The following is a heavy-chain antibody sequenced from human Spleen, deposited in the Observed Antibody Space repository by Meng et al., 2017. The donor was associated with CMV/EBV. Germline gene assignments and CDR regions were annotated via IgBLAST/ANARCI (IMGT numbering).Heavy chain of an antibody. CDR1: GFIFSDHY. J-gene: IGHJ6*02. Sequence: GGSLRLSCAASGFIFSDHYLDWVRQTPGKGLEWVGRSRNKANRYTTEYAASVKGRFTVSRDESKNSLYLQMNSLRAEDTAVYYCARASDYSMGYYYYYGMDVWGQGTTVTVSS. CDR3: ARASDYSMGYYYYYGMDV. D-gene: IGHD4-11*01. CDR2: SRNKANRYTT. V-gene: IGHV3-72*01.